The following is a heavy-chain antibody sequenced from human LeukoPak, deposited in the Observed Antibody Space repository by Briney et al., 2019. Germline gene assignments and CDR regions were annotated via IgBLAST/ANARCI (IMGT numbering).Heavy chain of an antibody. CDR1: GGSISCSFYY. J-gene: IGHJ4*02. CDR3: ARRGLIDY. D-gene: IGHD3/OR15-3a*01. CDR2: IYYSGST. Sequence: SEILSLTCTVSGGSISCSFYYWGWLRQPPGKGLEWIGSIYYSGSTYYNPSLKSRVTISVDTSKNQFSLNLSSVTAADTAVYYCARRGLIDYWGQGTLVTVSS. V-gene: IGHV4-39*01.